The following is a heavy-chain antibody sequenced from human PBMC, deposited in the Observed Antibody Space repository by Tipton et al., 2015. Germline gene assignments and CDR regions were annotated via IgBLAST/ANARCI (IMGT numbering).Heavy chain of an antibody. J-gene: IGHJ4*02. CDR2: ISYSGST. CDR3: ARTRGRHGGLFDS. V-gene: IGHV4-61*01. CDR1: GGSVSSANYY. D-gene: IGHD4-23*01. Sequence: GLVKPSETLSLTCSVSGGSVSSANYYWSWIRQPPGKGLEWIGYISYSGSTHYNPSVKSRVTISLDTSKNQFSLTLNSVTAADTAVYYCARTRGRHGGLFDSWGQGTLVTVSS.